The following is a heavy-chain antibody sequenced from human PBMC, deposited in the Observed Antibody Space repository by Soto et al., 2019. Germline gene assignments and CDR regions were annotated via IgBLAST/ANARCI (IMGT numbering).Heavy chain of an antibody. J-gene: IGHJ6*02. CDR2: ISAYNGNT. CDR3: ARENENYGSGSFYYYYYGMDV. D-gene: IGHD3-10*01. CDR1: GYTFTSYG. V-gene: IGHV1-18*04. Sequence: GSSVKVSCKASGYTFTSYGISWVRQAPGQGLEWMGWISAYNGNTNYAQKLQGRVTMTTDTSTSTAYMELRSLRSDDTAVYYCARENENYGSGSFYYYYYGMDVWGQGNTVTVSS.